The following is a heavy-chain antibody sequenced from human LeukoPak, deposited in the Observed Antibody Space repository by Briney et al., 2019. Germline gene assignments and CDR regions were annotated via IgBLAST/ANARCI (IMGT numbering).Heavy chain of an antibody. D-gene: IGHD3-9*01. J-gene: IGHJ4*02. CDR2: IYYSGST. V-gene: IGHV4-59*11. CDR3: ARTDFDWFLDY. Sequence: SETLSLTCTVSGGPITSHYWSWIRQPPGKGLEWIGYIYYSGSTNYNPSLKSRVTISVDTSKNQFSLNLNSVTAADTAVYYCARTDFDWFLDYWGQGTPVTVSS. CDR1: GGPITSHY.